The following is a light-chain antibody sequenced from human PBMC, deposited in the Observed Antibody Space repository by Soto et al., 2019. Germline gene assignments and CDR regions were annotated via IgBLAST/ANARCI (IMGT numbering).Light chain of an antibody. J-gene: IGKJ2*01. Sequence: DIQMMQSPSSLSASVGDRVTITCRASQTIDKYLNWYQQRPGNAPKLLVYSASNLETGVPSRFSGSGSGTDFTLTISGLQPEDFATHYCLQSFTTPYTFGQGTNLDIK. CDR3: LQSFTTPYT. CDR1: QTIDKY. V-gene: IGKV1-39*01. CDR2: SAS.